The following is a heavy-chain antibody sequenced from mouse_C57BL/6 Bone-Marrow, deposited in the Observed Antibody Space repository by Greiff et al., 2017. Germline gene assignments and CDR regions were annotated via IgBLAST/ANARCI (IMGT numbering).Heavy chain of an antibody. Sequence: EVKLVESGGDLVKPGGSLKLSCAASGFTFSSYGMSWVRQTPDKRLEWVATISSGGSYTYYPDSVKGRFTISRDNAKNTLYLQMSSLKSEDTAMDYCARPNFFYAMDYWGQGTSVTVSS. J-gene: IGHJ4*01. CDR1: GFTFSSYG. CDR2: ISSGGSYT. CDR3: ARPNFFYAMDY. V-gene: IGHV5-6*01.